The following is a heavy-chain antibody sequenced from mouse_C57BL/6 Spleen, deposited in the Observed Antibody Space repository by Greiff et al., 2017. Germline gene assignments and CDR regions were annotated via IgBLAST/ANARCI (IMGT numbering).Heavy chain of an antibody. D-gene: IGHD2-4*01. V-gene: IGHV1-9*01. CDR2: ILPGSGST. CDR1: GYTFTGYW. Sequence: QVQLQQSGAELMKPGASVKLSCKATGYTFTGYWIEWVKQRPGHGLEWIGEILPGSGSTNYNAKFKGKATFTEDTSSNPAYMQLSSLTTEDSAIYYCAIEEDDYSHYYAMDYWGQGTSVTVSS. J-gene: IGHJ4*01. CDR3: AIEEDDYSHYYAMDY.